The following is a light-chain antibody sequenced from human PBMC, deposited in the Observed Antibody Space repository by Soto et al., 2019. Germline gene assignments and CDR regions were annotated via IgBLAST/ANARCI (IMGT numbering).Light chain of an antibody. V-gene: IGKV3-20*01. CDR2: GAS. CDR1: QSVSSSY. Sequence: EIVLTQSPGTLSLSPGERATLSCRASQSVSSSYLAWYQQKPGQAPRLLIYGASSRATGIPDRFSGSGSGTDFTLTMSRREPEDFAVYYWQQYGSSPFGGGTKVEIK. CDR3: QQYGSSP. J-gene: IGKJ4*01.